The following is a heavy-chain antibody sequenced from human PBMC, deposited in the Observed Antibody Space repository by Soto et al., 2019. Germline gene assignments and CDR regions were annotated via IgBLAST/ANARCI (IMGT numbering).Heavy chain of an antibody. D-gene: IGHD5-12*01. V-gene: IGHV3-43*01. Sequence: GGSLRLSCAASGFTFSSYTMHWVRQAPGEGLEWVSLISWDGYSTYYTDSVKGRLTISRDNSRNSLYLQMNSLRTEDTALYYCAKDIAYRGYGGFDPWGLGTLVTVSS. J-gene: IGHJ5*02. CDR1: GFTFSSYT. CDR2: ISWDGYST. CDR3: AKDIAYRGYGGFDP.